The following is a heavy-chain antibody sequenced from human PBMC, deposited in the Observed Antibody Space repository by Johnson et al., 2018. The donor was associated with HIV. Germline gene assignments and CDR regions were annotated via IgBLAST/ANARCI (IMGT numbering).Heavy chain of an antibody. CDR2: IWYDGSNT. J-gene: IGHJ3*02. D-gene: IGHD3-22*01. V-gene: IGHV3-30*19. CDR3: ARHKSTYYYDSSALDI. CDR1: GFTFSSYG. Sequence: QVQLVESGGGVVRPGGSLRLSCAASGFTFSSYGMHWVRQAPGKGLEWVAVIWYDGSNTYYADSVKGRFTISGDNSKNTLYLQMNSLRAEDTAVYYCARHKSTYYYDSSALDIWGQGTMVTVSS.